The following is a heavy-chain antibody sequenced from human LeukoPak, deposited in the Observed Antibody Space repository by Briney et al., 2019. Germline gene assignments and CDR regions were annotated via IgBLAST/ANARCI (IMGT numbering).Heavy chain of an antibody. V-gene: IGHV1-2*02. CDR2: INPNSGGT. CDR3: ARDLSSGYGDDY. J-gene: IGHJ4*02. D-gene: IGHD4-17*01. CDR1: GGTFSSYA. Sequence: ASVKISCKASGGTFSSYAISWVRQAPGQGLEWMGWINPNSGGTNYAQKFQGRVTMTRDTSISTAYMELSRLRSDDTAVYYCARDLSSGYGDDYWGQGTLVTVSS.